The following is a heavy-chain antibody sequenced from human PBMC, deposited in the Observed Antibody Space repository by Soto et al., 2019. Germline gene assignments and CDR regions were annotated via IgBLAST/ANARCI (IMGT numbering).Heavy chain of an antibody. CDR2: IYPGDSDT. D-gene: IGHD5-12*01. CDR3: ARLKRDGYNYSPLDY. Sequence: GKGLEWMGIIYPGDSDTRYSPSFQGQVTISADKSISTAYLQWSSLKASDTAMYYCARLKRDGYNYSPLDYWGHGTLVIVSS. J-gene: IGHJ4*01. V-gene: IGHV5-51*01.